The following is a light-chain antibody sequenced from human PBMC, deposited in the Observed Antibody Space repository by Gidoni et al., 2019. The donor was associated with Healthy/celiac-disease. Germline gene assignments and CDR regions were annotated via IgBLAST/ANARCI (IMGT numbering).Light chain of an antibody. CDR1: SSHIGSNY. V-gene: IGLV1-47*01. Sequence: QSVLTQPPSASGTPGQRVTISCSGSSSHIGSNYVYWYQQLPGTAPQLLIYTNNQRPSGVPDRFSGSKSGTSASLAISGLRSEDEADYYCAAWDDSLSGHVVFGGGTKLTVL. J-gene: IGLJ2*01. CDR2: TNN. CDR3: AAWDDSLSGHVV.